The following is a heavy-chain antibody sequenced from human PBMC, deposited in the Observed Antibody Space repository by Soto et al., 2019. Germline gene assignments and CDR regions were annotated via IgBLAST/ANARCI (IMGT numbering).Heavy chain of an antibody. D-gene: IGHD6-6*01. CDR3: ARQGEHSSSYFFDS. V-gene: IGHV4-39*01. CDR2: VCYRGTT. Sequence: LSLTCTVSGDSIDTISYCWGWIRQPPGKGLEWIGSVCYRGTTYYNPSLKSRLTISVDTSKRQFSLKLSSVTAADTAVFYCARQGEHSSSYFFDSWGQGTLVTVSS. CDR1: GDSIDTISYC. J-gene: IGHJ4*02.